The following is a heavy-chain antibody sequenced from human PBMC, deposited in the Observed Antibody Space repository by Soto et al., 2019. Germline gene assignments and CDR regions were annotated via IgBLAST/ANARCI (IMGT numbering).Heavy chain of an antibody. CDR2: ISTYNGNT. D-gene: IGHD3-22*01. CDR3: ARGPTDYYDNSANYFLDY. Sequence: GASVKVSCKASGYTFITYGVSWVRQAPGQGLDWLGWISTYNGNTRYAERHQGRVTMTTDTTTNTAYMELRNLRSDDTAVYYCARGPTDYYDNSANYFLDYWGQGTLVTVSS. J-gene: IGHJ4*02. CDR1: GYTFITYG. V-gene: IGHV1-18*01.